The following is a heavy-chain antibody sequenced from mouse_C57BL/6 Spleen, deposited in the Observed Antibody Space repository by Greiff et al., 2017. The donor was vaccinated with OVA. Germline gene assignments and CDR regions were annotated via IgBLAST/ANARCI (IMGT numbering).Heavy chain of an antibody. Sequence: EVNLVESGGGLVKPGGSLKLSCAASGFTFSSYAMSWVRQTPEKRLEWVATISDGGSYTYYPDNVKGRFTISRDNAKNNLYLQISHLKSEDTAMYYCARDYYGSRYYFDYWGQGTTLTVSS. CDR2: ISDGGSYT. CDR3: ARDYYGSRYYFDY. D-gene: IGHD1-1*01. J-gene: IGHJ2*01. V-gene: IGHV5-4*01. CDR1: GFTFSSYA.